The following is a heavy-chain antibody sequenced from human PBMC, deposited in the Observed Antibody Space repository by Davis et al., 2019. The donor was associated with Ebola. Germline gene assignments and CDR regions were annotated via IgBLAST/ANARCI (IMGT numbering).Heavy chain of an antibody. CDR2: ILYDGSNK. V-gene: IGHV3-30*04. CDR3: VRDNGYSSG. Sequence: GESLKISCAASGFTFSSYAMHWVRQAPGKGLEWVAVILYDGSNKYYAESVKGRFTISRDNSKNTLYLRMNSLRVEDTAVYYCVRDNGYSSGWGQGTLVTVSS. CDR1: GFTFSSYA. J-gene: IGHJ4*02. D-gene: IGHD6-19*01.